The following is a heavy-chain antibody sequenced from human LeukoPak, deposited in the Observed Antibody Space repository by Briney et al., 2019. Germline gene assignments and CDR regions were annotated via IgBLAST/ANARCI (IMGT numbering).Heavy chain of an antibody. CDR2: ISSSSSYI. D-gene: IGHD3-16*01. CDR3: ARGRGWTYDS. V-gene: IGHV3-21*01. CDR1: GFTFSSYS. J-gene: IGHJ5*02. Sequence: GGSLRLSCAASGFTFSSYSMNWVRQAPGKGLEWVSSISSSSSYIYYADSVKGRFTISRDNARNSLYLQMNSLRVEDTAAYYCARGRGWTYDSWGRGTLVIVSS.